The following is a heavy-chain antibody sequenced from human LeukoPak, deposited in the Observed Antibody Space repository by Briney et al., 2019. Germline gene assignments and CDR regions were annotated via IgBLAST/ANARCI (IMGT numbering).Heavy chain of an antibody. J-gene: IGHJ4*02. CDR2: IYSGGST. CDR3: ATAQRGYSYGFDY. Sequence: GGSLRLSCAASGFTVSSNYMSWVRQAPGNGLEWVSVIYSGGSTYYADSVKGRFTISRHNSKNTLYLQMNSLRAEDTAVYYCATAQRGYSYGFDYWGQGTLVTVSS. D-gene: IGHD5-18*01. CDR1: GFTVSSNY. V-gene: IGHV3-53*04.